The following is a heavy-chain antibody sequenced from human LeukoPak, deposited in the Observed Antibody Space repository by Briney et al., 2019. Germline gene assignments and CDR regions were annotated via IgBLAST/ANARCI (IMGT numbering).Heavy chain of an antibody. CDR2: IYYSGST. D-gene: IGHD4-23*01. CDR3: ARHQRGNSDAFDI. CDR1: GGSFSGYY. V-gene: IGHV4-59*01. J-gene: IGHJ3*02. Sequence: SETLSLTCAVYGGSFSGYYWSWIRQPPGKGLEFIGYIYYSGSTNYNPSLKSRVTISVDMSKNQFSLKLNSVTAADTAVYYCARHQRGNSDAFDIWGQGTMVTVSS.